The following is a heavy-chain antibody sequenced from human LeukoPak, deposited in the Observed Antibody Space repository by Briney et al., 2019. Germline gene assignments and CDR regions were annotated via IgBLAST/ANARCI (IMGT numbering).Heavy chain of an antibody. Sequence: GGSLRLSCAASGFTVSDNYMSWVRQAPGKGLEWVSVTYSGGGTYYSHSVKGRFTISRDNSKNTLYHQMNTLRVEDTAVYYCVRDEGFHGSGSNWGPGTLVTVSS. V-gene: IGHV3-66*01. CDR3: VRDEGFHGSGSN. CDR2: TYSGGGT. CDR1: GFTVSDNY. J-gene: IGHJ4*02. D-gene: IGHD3-10*01.